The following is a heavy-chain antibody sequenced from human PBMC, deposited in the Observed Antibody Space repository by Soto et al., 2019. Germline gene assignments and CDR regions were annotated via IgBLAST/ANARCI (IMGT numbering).Heavy chain of an antibody. CDR2: IDSDGSRI. CDR3: VRTSLVVAVATREDF. D-gene: IGHD2-15*01. V-gene: IGHV3-74*01. CDR1: GFTFSNYW. J-gene: IGHJ4*02. Sequence: EMQLVESGGGLVQPGESLRLSCAASGFTFSNYWMHWVRQAPGKGLVWVSRIDSDGSRITYADFVKGRFTTSRDNAKNTVYLHMNSLTAEDTAVYYCVRTSLVVAVATREDFWGQGTLVTVSS.